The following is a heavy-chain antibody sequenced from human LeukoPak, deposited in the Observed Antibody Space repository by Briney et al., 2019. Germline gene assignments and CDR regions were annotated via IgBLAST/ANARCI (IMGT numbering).Heavy chain of an antibody. J-gene: IGHJ5*02. CDR2: INHSGST. D-gene: IGHD6-25*01. V-gene: IGHV4-34*01. CDR3: ARLYSSDAYNWFDP. Sequence: PSETLSLTCAVYGGSFSGYYWSWIRQPPGKGLEWIGEINHSGSTNYNPSLKSRATISVDTSKNQFSLKLSSVTAADTAVYYCARLYSSDAYNWFDPWGQGTLVTVSS. CDR1: GGSFSGYY.